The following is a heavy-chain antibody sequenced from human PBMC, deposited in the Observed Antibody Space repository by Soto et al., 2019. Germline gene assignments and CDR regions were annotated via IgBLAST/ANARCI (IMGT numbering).Heavy chain of an antibody. CDR3: ARDQSGNVPFDY. Sequence: PSETLSLTCTVSGGSISSYYWSWIRQPPGKGLEWIGYIYYSGSTNYNPSLKSRVTISVDTSKNQFSLKLSSVTAADTAVYYCARDQSGNVPFDYWGQGTLVTVSS. CDR1: GGSISSYY. D-gene: IGHD1-1*01. CDR2: IYYSGST. J-gene: IGHJ4*02. V-gene: IGHV4-59*01.